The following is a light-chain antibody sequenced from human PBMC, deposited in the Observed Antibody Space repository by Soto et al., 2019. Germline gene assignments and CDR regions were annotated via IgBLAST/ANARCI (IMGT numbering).Light chain of an antibody. CDR3: QQTTGSPYT. J-gene: IGKJ2*01. V-gene: IGKV1-39*01. Sequence: DIQMTQSPSSLSASVGDRVTITCRASQTITNYLNWYQQRPGKAPKLLIFHTSTLQSGVPSRFSGNGSGTDFTLMISSLQPEDFATYYCQQTTGSPYTFGQGTKVGI. CDR2: HTS. CDR1: QTITNY.